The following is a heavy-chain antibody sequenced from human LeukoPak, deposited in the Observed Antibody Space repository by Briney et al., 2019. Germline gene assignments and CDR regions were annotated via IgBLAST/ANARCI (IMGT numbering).Heavy chain of an antibody. D-gene: IGHD6-13*01. J-gene: IGHJ4*02. V-gene: IGHV4-34*01. Sequence: SETLSLTCAVYGGSFSGYYWSWIRQPPGKGLEWIGEINHSGSTNYNPSLKSRVTISVDTSKNQFSLKLSSVTAADTAVYYCARVEDAAAGNFLVYWGQGTLVTVSS. CDR2: INHSGST. CDR1: GGSFSGYY. CDR3: ARVEDAAAGNFLVY.